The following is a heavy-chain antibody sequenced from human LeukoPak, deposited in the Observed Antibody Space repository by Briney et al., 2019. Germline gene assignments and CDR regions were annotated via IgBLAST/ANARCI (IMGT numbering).Heavy chain of an antibody. CDR1: GFSLSTSGVG. J-gene: IGHJ4*02. D-gene: IGHD6-19*01. Sequence: SGPTLVNPTQTLTLTCTLSGFSLSTSGVGVGWIRQPPGKALEWLARIDWDDDKYYSTSLKTRLTISKDTSKNQVVLTMTNMDPEDTATYYCARTSAVAGYFDYWGQGTLVTVSS. CDR3: ARTSAVAGYFDY. V-gene: IGHV2-70*11. CDR2: IDWDDDK.